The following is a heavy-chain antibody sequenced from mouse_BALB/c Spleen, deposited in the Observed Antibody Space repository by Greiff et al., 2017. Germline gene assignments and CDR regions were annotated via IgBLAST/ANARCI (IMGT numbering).Heavy chain of an antibody. CDR3: ARSGGYGYYYAMDD. D-gene: IGHD2-10*02. Sequence: VHVKQSGAELVRPGASVKISCKASGYTFTNHHINWVKQRPGQGLDWIGYINPYNDYTSYNQKFKGKATLTVDKSSSTAYMELSSLTSEDSAVYYCARSGGYGYYYAMDDWGQGTSVTVSS. CDR2: INPYNDYT. J-gene: IGHJ4*01. V-gene: IGHV1S45*01. CDR1: GYTFTNHH.